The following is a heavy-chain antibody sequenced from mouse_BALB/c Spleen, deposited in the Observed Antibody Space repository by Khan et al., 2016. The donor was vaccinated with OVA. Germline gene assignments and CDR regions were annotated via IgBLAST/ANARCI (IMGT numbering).Heavy chain of an antibody. CDR3: VRAYYRYDGYYAMDY. CDR2: IWGGGGT. Sequence: QMQLEESGPGLGAPSQSLSITCTVSGFSLSRYNIHWIRQPPGKSLEWLGMIWGGGGTDYNSTLKSRLSIRKDNSKSQVLLKMNSLQTDDTAMYYCVRAYYRYDGYYAMDYWGQGTSVTVSS. CDR1: GFSLSRYN. J-gene: IGHJ4*01. V-gene: IGHV2-6-4*01. D-gene: IGHD2-14*01.